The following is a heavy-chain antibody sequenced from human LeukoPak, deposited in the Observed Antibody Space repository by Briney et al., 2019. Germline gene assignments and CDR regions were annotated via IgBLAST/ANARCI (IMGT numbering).Heavy chain of an antibody. Sequence: PGGSLRLSCAASGFTFNASGMNWVRQAPGKGLEWVPYIGTTSGAIYYADSVKGRFTISRDSAKNSLYLQMNSLRAEDTAVYYCARFRTWGDKAFDYWGQGTLVTVSS. J-gene: IGHJ4*02. CDR3: ARFRTWGDKAFDY. CDR2: IGTTSGAI. D-gene: IGHD2-21*02. CDR1: GFTFNASG. V-gene: IGHV3-48*01.